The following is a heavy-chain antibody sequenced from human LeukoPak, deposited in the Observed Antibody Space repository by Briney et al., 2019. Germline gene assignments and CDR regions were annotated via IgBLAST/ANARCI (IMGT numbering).Heavy chain of an antibody. CDR3: ARWRKGAVITTSFDY. V-gene: IGHV4-34*01. CDR1: GGSFSGYY. D-gene: IGHD3-22*01. CDR2: INHSGST. J-gene: IGHJ4*02. Sequence: SETLSLTCAVYGGSFSGYYWSWIRQPPGKGLEWIGEINHSGSTNYNPSLKSRVTISVDTSKNQFSLKLSSVTAADTAVYYCARWRKGAVITTSFDYWGQGTLVTVSS.